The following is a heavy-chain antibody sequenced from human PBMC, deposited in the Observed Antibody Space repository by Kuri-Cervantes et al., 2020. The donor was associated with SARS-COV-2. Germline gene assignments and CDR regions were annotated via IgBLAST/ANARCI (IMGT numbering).Heavy chain of an antibody. CDR1: GGSISSSSYY. CDR2: IYYSGST. J-gene: IGHJ4*02. V-gene: IGHV4-39*01. D-gene: IGHD1-26*01. CDR3: ARHGSYGWELSPYYFDY. Sequence: SETLSLTCTVSGGSISSSSYYWGWIRQPPGKGLEWIGSIYYSGSTYYNPSLKSRVTISVDTSKNQFSLKLSSVTAADTAVYYCARHGSYGWELSPYYFDYWGQGTLVTGAS.